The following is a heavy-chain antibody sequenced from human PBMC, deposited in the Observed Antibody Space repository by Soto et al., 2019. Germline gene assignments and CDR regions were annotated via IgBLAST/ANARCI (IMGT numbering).Heavy chain of an antibody. V-gene: IGHV1-69*02. J-gene: IGHJ3*02. Sequence: SVKVSCKASGGTFSSYTISWVRQAPGQGLEWMGRIIPILGIANYAQKFQGRVTITADKSTSTAYMELSSLRSEDTAVYYCARGPRLVCTNGVRFINAIDIWGQATMVTVSS. CDR1: GGTFSSYT. CDR2: IIPILGIA. CDR3: ARGPRLVCTNGVRFINAIDI. D-gene: IGHD2-8*01.